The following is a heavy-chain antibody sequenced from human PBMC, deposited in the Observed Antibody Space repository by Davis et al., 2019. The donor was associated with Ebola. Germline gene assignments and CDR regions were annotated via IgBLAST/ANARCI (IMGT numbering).Heavy chain of an antibody. CDR3: ATTQWLREFDN. J-gene: IGHJ4*02. Sequence: GESLKISCKASGFIFSTYWMSWVRQAPGKGLEWVSVIYDQSTAYADAVRGRFIISRDKSNNTLYLEMSSLRVDDTAVYYCATTQWLREFDNWGQGTLVTVSS. V-gene: IGHV3-53*05. D-gene: IGHD6-19*01. CDR2: IYDQST. CDR1: GFIFSTYW.